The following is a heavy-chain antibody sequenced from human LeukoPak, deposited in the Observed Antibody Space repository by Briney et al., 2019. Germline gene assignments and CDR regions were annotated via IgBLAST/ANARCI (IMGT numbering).Heavy chain of an antibody. CDR3: AAGLWFGKYLDV. J-gene: IGHJ6*04. Sequence: ASVKVSCKASGYSFTGHYMHWVRQAPGQGLEWMGWINPKSGGTNYAQKFQGRVTMTRDTSISTAYMDMSSLRSEDTAVYYCAAGLWFGKYLDVWGKGTTVTISS. V-gene: IGHV1-2*02. D-gene: IGHD3-10*01. CDR1: GYSFTGHY. CDR2: INPKSGGT.